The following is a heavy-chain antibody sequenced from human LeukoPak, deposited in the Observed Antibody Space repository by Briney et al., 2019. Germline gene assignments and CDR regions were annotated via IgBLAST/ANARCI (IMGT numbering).Heavy chain of an antibody. V-gene: IGHV3-21*01. D-gene: IGHD2-21*01. Sequence: PGGSLRLSCAASGFTFSSYSMNWVRQAPGKGLEWVSSISSSSSYIYYADSVKGRFTISRDNAKNSLYLQMNSLRAEDTAVYYCARESFRLANWFDPWGRGTLVTVSS. CDR1: GFTFSSYS. CDR3: ARESFRLANWFDP. J-gene: IGHJ5*02. CDR2: ISSSSSYI.